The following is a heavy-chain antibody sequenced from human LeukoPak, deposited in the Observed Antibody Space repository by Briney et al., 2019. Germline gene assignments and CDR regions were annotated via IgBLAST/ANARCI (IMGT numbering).Heavy chain of an antibody. D-gene: IGHD6-19*01. V-gene: IGHV1-69*13. CDR3: ARDGIAVASDWYFDL. J-gene: IGHJ2*01. Sequence: SVKASCKASGGTFSSYAISWVRQAPGQGLEWMGGIIPIFGTANYAQKFQGRVTITADESTSTAYMELSSLRSEDTAVYYCARDGIAVASDWYFDLWGRGALVTVSS. CDR1: GGTFSSYA. CDR2: IIPIFGTA.